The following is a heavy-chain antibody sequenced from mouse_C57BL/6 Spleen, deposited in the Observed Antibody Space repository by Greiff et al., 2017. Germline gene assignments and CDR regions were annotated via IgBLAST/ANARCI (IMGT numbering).Heavy chain of an antibody. J-gene: IGHJ3*01. CDR2: IDPGAGGT. CDR1: GFNIKDYY. V-gene: IGHV14-2*01. Sequence: EVMLVESGAELVKPGASVKLSCTASGFNIKDYYMHWVKQRPEQGLEWIGGIDPGAGGTTYAPKFKGKATITADTSSNTAYLQLSSLTSEDTAVYYGARLGTTVVDAGALAYWGQGTLVTVSA. D-gene: IGHD1-1*01. CDR3: ARLGTTVVDAGALAY.